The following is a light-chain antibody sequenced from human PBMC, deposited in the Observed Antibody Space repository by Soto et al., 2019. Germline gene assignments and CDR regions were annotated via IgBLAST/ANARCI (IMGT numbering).Light chain of an antibody. CDR2: GAS. Sequence: EIVMTQSPATLSVSPGERATLSCRASQSVSSNLAWYQQKPGQAPRLLIYGASTRATGLPARFSGSGSGTEFILTISSLQSEDFAVYYCQQYNNWPRTFGQGTKVEIK. CDR3: QQYNNWPRT. CDR1: QSVSSN. V-gene: IGKV3-15*01. J-gene: IGKJ1*01.